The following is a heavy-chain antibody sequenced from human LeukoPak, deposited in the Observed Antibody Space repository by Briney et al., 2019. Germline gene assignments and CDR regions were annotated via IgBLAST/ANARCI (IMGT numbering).Heavy chain of an antibody. CDR1: GFTFSSYW. J-gene: IGHJ3*02. CDR2: IKQDGSEK. V-gene: IGHV3-7*01. CDR3: ARDRGYCSSTSCSFDAFDI. D-gene: IGHD2-2*01. Sequence: PGGSLRLSCAASGFTFSSYWMSWVRQAPGKGLEWVANIKQDGSEKYYVDSVKGRFTISRDNAKNSLYLQMNSLRAEDTAVYYCARDRGYCSSTSCSFDAFDIWGQGTMVTVSS.